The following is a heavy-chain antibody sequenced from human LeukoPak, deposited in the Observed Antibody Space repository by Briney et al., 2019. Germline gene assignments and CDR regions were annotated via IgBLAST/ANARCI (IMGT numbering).Heavy chain of an antibody. J-gene: IGHJ4*02. CDR3: AKDKIAVAGTLYFDY. V-gene: IGHV3-23*01. Sequence: GGSLRLSCAASGFTFSSYAMSWVRQAPGKGREWVSAISGSGGSTYYADSVKGRFTISRDNSKNTLYLQMNSLRAEDTAVYYCAKDKIAVAGTLYFDYWGQGTLVTVSS. CDR2: ISGSGGST. CDR1: GFTFSSYA. D-gene: IGHD6-19*01.